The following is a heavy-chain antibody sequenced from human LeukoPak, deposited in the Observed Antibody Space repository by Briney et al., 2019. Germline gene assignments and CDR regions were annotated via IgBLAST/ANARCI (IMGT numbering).Heavy chain of an antibody. CDR1: GYTFTRYY. Sequence: ASVKVSCKASGYTFTRYYMHWVRQTPGQALEWMGIIHPSSGSTSYAQKFEGRVTLTRDTSTSTLYMELISLRSEDTAVYYCARDSDTSSLADPWGQGTLVTVSS. CDR2: IHPSSGST. V-gene: IGHV1-46*01. J-gene: IGHJ5*02. D-gene: IGHD2-2*01. CDR3: ARDSDTSSLADP.